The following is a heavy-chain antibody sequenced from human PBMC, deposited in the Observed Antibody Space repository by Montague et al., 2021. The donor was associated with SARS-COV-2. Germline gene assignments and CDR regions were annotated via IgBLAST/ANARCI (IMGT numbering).Heavy chain of an antibody. Sequence: SETLSLTCTVSGGSVISDTYFWSWIRQPPGKGLEWIAYIYDSDTTNNNPSFWSRVSMSSDTSKNQFSLKLTSVTPADTAVYYCARAANILSGFYNHPFEYWGQGILVTVSS. V-gene: IGHV4-61*01. CDR1: GGSVISDTYF. CDR2: IYDSDTT. J-gene: IGHJ4*02. D-gene: IGHD3-9*01. CDR3: ARAANILSGFYNHPFEY.